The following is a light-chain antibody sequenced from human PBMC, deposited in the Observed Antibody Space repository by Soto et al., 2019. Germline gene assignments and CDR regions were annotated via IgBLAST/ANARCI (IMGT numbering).Light chain of an antibody. CDR1: QSVSSSY. CDR2: GAS. V-gene: IGKV3-20*01. J-gene: IGKJ4*01. Sequence: EIVLTQSPGTLSLSPGERATLSCRASQSVSSSYLAWYQQKPGQAPRLLIYGASIRATGIPDRFSGSGSGTDFTLTISRLEPEDFAVYYCQQYDRSPLTFGGGTKVEIK. CDR3: QQYDRSPLT.